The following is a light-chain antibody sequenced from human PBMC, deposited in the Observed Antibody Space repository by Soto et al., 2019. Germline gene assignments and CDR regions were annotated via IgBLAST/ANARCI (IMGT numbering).Light chain of an antibody. V-gene: IGLV4-60*03. Sequence: QAVVTQSSSASASLGSSAKLTCTLSSGHSSYIIAWHQQQPGKAPRYLMKLEGSGSYNKGSGVPDRFSGSSSGADRYLTISNLQSEDEADYYCETWDSNTVVFGGGTKLTVL. CDR2: LEGSGSY. J-gene: IGLJ2*01. CDR3: ETWDSNTVV. CDR1: SGHSSYI.